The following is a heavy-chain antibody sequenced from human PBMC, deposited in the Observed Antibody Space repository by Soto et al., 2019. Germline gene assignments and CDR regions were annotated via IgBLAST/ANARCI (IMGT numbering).Heavy chain of an antibody. CDR1: RFTFSSYS. V-gene: IGHV3-21*01. J-gene: IGHJ4*02. CDR2: ISTSSTYI. Sequence: EVQLVESGGGLVKPGGSLRLSCAASRFTFSSYSMNWVRQAPGKGLEWVSSISTSSTYIYYADSVKGRFTISRDNAKNSLFLQMNMLRAEDTAVYYCARGGTSGSYPDYWGQGTLVTVSS. CDR3: ARGGTSGSYPDY. D-gene: IGHD1-26*01.